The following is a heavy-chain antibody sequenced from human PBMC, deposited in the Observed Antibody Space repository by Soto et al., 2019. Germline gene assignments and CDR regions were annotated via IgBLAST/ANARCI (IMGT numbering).Heavy chain of an antibody. D-gene: IGHD1-26*01. J-gene: IGHJ4*02. CDR2: INQYGKIT. V-gene: IGHV3-48*03. CDR3: ARAAWSDEGWDH. CDR1: GFSFGEYE. Sequence: GGSLRLSCAASGFSFGEYEMNWVRQAPGQGLEWVSYINQYGKITYYADSVKGRFTISRDDAKNSLFLQMDSLRAEDTALYYCARAAWSDEGWDHWGQGILVTVSS.